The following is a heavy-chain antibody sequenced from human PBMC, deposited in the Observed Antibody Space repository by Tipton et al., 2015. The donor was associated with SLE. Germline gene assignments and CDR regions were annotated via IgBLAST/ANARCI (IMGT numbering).Heavy chain of an antibody. J-gene: IGHJ6*02. CDR2: MNPNSGNT. V-gene: IGHV1-8*01. CDR1: GYTFTSYD. D-gene: IGHD6-13*01. CDR3: ARGGSSDSSSWFYYYYDMDV. Sequence: QLVQSGAEVKKAGASVKVSCKASGYTFTSYDINWVRQATGQGLEWMGWMNPNSGNTGYAQKFQGRVTMTRNTSISTAYMELSSLRCEDTAVYYCARGGSSDSSSWFYYYYDMDVWGQGTTVTVSS.